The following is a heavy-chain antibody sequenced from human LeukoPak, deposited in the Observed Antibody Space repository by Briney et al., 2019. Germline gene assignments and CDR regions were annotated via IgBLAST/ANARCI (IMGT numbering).Heavy chain of an antibody. D-gene: IGHD3-9*01. J-gene: IGHJ4*02. Sequence: TGGSLRLSCAGSGFTFSSHWMSWLRQAPGKGLGWVANTKEDGSVKNYGDSVKGRFTVSRDNAKNSLYLQMNSLRVEDTAVYYCASNNDWSFDYGGQGTLVTVSS. CDR1: GFTFSSHW. V-gene: IGHV3-7*05. CDR3: ASNNDWSFDY. CDR2: TKEDGSVK.